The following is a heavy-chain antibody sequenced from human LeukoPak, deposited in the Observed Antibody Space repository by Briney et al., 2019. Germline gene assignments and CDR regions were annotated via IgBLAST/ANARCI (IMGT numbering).Heavy chain of an antibody. D-gene: IGHD6-13*01. V-gene: IGHV4-39*01. CDR2: IYYSGST. CDR3: ARLYSSSWFFMES. J-gene: IGHJ5*02. Sequence: PSETLSLTCTVSGDSISRRNYYWGWIRQPPGKGLEWLGSIYYSGSTDYNPSLKSRVTISVDTSKNQFSLTLTSVTAADTAVYYCARLYSSSWFFMESWGQETLVTVSS. CDR1: GDSISRRNYY.